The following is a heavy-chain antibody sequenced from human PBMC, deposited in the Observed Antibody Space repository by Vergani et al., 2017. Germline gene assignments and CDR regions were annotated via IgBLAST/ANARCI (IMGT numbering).Heavy chain of an antibody. Sequence: EGELVQSGPEMRKPGESLKISCKGSEYSFGNYWIGWVSQMPGKGLEWMGIIYPADSDTRYSPSFQGQVTISADKSISTAFLQWDSLKASDTALYYCARHTTYTDSWGQGTLVTVSS. CDR2: IYPADSDT. CDR1: EYSFGNYW. J-gene: IGHJ4*02. V-gene: IGHV5-51*01. CDR3: ARHTTYTDS. D-gene: IGHD1-1*01.